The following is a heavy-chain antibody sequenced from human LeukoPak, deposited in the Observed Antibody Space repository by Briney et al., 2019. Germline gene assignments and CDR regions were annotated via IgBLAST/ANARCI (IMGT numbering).Heavy chain of an antibody. J-gene: IGHJ6*02. CDR2: IYYSGST. CDR1: GGSVSSGSYY. D-gene: IGHD3-22*01. Sequence: SETLSLTCTVSGGSVSSGSYYWSWIRQPPGKGLEWIGYIYYSGSTNYNPSLKSRVTISVDTSKNQFSLKLSSVTAADTAVYYCARAVYYYDSSGYQTAFYYYGMDVWGQGTTVTVSS. CDR3: ARAVYYYDSSGYQTAFYYYGMDV. V-gene: IGHV4-61*01.